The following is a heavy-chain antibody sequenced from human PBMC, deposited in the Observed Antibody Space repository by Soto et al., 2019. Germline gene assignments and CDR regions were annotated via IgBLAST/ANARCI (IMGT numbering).Heavy chain of an antibody. V-gene: IGHV5-51*01. CDR3: ARTSSTWYMDV. CDR2: VQPGESHI. J-gene: IGHJ6*02. D-gene: IGHD6-13*01. CDR1: GYSFTNYW. Sequence: GESLKISCKGSGYSFTNYWIGWVRQIPGKGLEWMGLVQPGESHIRYSPSFQGQVTISADKSISTAYLQWSSLKGSDTAMYYCARTSSTWYMDVWRRGTTVTVSS.